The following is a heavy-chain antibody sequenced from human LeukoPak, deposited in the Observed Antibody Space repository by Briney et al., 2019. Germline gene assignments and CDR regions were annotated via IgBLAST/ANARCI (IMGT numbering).Heavy chain of an antibody. Sequence: SETLSLTCAVYGGSFSGYYWSWIRQPPGKGLEWIGEINHSGSTNYNPSLKSRVTISVDTSKNQFSLKLSSVTAADTAVHYCARSSRVVRGVTIFDYWGQGTLVTVSS. J-gene: IGHJ4*02. CDR2: INHSGST. D-gene: IGHD3-10*01. CDR3: ARSSRVVRGVTIFDY. V-gene: IGHV4-34*01. CDR1: GGSFSGYY.